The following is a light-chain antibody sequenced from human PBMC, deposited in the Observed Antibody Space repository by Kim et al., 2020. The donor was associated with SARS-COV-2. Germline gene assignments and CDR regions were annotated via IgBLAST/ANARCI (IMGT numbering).Light chain of an antibody. CDR1: QDISRY. CDR3: KQYDNFPPLT. J-gene: IGKJ4*01. CDR2: DTS. V-gene: IGKV1-33*01. Sequence: YVGDRITITCQASQDISRYLNWYQRKPGKAPKLLIHDTSNLETGVPSRFSGSGSGTDFTFTISSLQAEDIATYYCKQYDNFPPLTFGGGTKVDIK.